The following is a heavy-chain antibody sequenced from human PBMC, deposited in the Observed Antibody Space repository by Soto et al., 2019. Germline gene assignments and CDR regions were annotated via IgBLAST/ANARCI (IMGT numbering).Heavy chain of an antibody. V-gene: IGHV4-31*03. CDR1: GGSISSGGYY. J-gene: IGHJ5*02. Sequence: QVQLQESGPGLVKPSQTLSLTCTVSGGSISSGGYYWSWIRQHPGKGLEWIGYIYYSGSTYYNPSPKSRVTISVDTSKNQFSLKLSSVTAADTAVYYCAREGYCSGGSCSEGYWFDPWGQGTLVTVSS. CDR3: AREGYCSGGSCSEGYWFDP. D-gene: IGHD2-15*01. CDR2: IYYSGST.